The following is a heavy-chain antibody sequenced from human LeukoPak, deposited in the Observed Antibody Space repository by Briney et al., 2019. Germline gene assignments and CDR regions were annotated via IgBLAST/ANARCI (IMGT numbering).Heavy chain of an antibody. J-gene: IGHJ4*02. D-gene: IGHD3-22*01. CDR3: ARDGAVEVVETTYYYDSSGYYYDY. V-gene: IGHV3-21*01. CDR1: GFTFSSYS. CDR2: ISSSSGYI. Sequence: PGGSLRLSCAVSGFTFSSYSMNWVRQAPGKGLEWVSSISSSSGYIYYADSLKGRFTISRDNAKNSLYLQMNSLRAEDTAVYYCARDGAVEVVETTYYYDSSGYYYDYWGQGTLVTVSS.